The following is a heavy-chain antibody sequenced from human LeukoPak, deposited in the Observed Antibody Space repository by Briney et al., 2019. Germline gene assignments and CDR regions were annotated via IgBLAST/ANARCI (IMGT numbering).Heavy chain of an antibody. Sequence: SETLSLTCAVSDGSISSGGYSWSWIRQPPGKGLEWIGYIYHSGSTYYNPSLKSRVTISVDRSKNQFSLKLSSVTAADTAVYYCARVRRSDAFDIWGQGTMVTVSS. V-gene: IGHV4-30-2*01. CDR3: ARVRRSDAFDI. J-gene: IGHJ3*02. CDR1: DGSISSGGYS. CDR2: IYHSGST.